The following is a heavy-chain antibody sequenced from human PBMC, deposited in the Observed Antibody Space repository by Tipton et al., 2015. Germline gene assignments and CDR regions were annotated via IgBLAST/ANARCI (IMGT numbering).Heavy chain of an antibody. J-gene: IGHJ4*02. CDR2: IYSDASTI. Sequence: SLRLSCAASGFTFSTAWMHWVRQAPGKGLVWVSRIYSDASTISYADSVKGRFTISRDNSKNTLYLQMNSLRPEDTAVYFCAALINSGSPILWGQGTLVTVSS. D-gene: IGHD1-26*01. CDR3: AALINSGSPIL. V-gene: IGHV3-74*01. CDR1: GFTFSTAW.